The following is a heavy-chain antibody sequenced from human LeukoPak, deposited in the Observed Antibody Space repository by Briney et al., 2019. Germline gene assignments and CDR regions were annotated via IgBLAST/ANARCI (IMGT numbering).Heavy chain of an antibody. CDR3: ADLGYTD. CDR2: ISYDGSNK. CDR1: GFTFSNYG. D-gene: IGHD2-15*01. V-gene: IGHV3-30*03. Sequence: QPGGSLRLSCAASGFTFSNYGMHWVRQAPGKALEWVAVISYDGSNKYYPDSVKGRFTISRDNSKNTVYVQMNSLRAEDTAVYYCADLGYTDGGQGTLVTVSS. J-gene: IGHJ4*02.